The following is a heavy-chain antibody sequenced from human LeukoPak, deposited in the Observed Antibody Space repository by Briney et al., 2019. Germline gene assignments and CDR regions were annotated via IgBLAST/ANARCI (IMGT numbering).Heavy chain of an antibody. J-gene: IGHJ2*01. CDR2: ISSSSHI. V-gene: IGHV3-21*01. D-gene: IGHD6-25*01. CDR3: ASEAAAAPDWYFDL. Sequence: GGSLRLSCAASGFTFSSYTMNWVRQAPGKGLEWVSSISSSSHIYYADSVKGRFTISRDNAKNSLYLQMNSLRAEDTAVYYCASEAAAAPDWYFDLWGRGTLVTVSS. CDR1: GFTFSSYT.